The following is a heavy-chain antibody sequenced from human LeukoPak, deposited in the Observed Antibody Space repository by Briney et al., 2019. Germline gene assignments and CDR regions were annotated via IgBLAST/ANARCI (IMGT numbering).Heavy chain of an antibody. D-gene: IGHD3-10*01. CDR2: IYYRGNT. J-gene: IGHJ6*04. Sequence: SQTLSLTCTVSGGSISSGNYYWSWIRQPPGKGLEWIGYIYYRGNTYYNPSLKSRVTLSVDTSKNQFSLKLTSVTAADTAVYYCARARFGEFFYYYSGMDVWGKGTMVTVSS. CDR1: GGSISSGNYY. V-gene: IGHV4-30-4*01. CDR3: ARARFGEFFYYYSGMDV.